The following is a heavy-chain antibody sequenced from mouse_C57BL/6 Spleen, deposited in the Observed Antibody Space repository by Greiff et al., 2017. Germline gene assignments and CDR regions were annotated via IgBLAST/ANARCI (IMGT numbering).Heavy chain of an antibody. Sequence: VQGVESGAELAKPGASVKLSCKASGYTFTSYWMHWVKQRPGQGLEWIGYINPSSGYTKYNQKFKDKATLTADKSSSTAYMQLSSLTYEDSAVYYCARFPDYYGSSLYYFDYWGQGTTLTVSS. V-gene: IGHV1-7*01. CDR1: GYTFTSYW. D-gene: IGHD1-1*01. CDR2: INPSSGYT. CDR3: ARFPDYYGSSLYYFDY. J-gene: IGHJ2*01.